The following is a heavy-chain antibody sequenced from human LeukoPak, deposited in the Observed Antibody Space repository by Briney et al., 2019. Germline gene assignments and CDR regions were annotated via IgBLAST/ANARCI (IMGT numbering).Heavy chain of an antibody. CDR3: ARDGMVRCSSSWYFVY. J-gene: IGHJ4*02. Sequence: ASVKVSRKASGYTFTGYYMHWVRQAPGQGLEWMGWINPNSGGTNYAQKFQGRVTMTRDTSISTAYMELSRLRSDDTAVYYCARDGMVRCSSSWYFVYWGQGTLVTVSS. CDR2: INPNSGGT. V-gene: IGHV1-2*02. D-gene: IGHD6-13*01. CDR1: GYTFTGYY.